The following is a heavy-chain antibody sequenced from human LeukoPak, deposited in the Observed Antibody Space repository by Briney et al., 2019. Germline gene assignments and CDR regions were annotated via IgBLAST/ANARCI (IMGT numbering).Heavy chain of an antibody. CDR2: ISGSGGST. D-gene: IGHD3-22*01. CDR1: RFAFSNYG. J-gene: IGHJ4*02. Sequence: GGSLRLSCAVSRFAFSNYGMSWVRQAPGKGLEWVSAISGSGGSTYYADSVKGRFTISRDNSKNTLYLQMNSLRAEDTALYYCAKSSYYDTSGSYREYYFDYWGQGALVTVST. V-gene: IGHV3-23*01. CDR3: AKSSYYDTSGSYREYYFDY.